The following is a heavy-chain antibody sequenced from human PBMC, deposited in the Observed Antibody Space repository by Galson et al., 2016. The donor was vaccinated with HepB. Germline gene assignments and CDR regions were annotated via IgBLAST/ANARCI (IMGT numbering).Heavy chain of an antibody. CDR2: IHYSGST. D-gene: IGHD5-24*01. Sequence: TLSLTCTVSGGSISTYYWSWIRQPPGKGLEWIGYIHYSGSTDYNPSLKSRVTISVDTSKNKFSLKLSSVTAADTAVYYCARGRGGYKNGGVDYWGQGTLVTVSS. V-gene: IGHV4-59*01. CDR3: ARGRGGYKNGGVDY. J-gene: IGHJ4*02. CDR1: GGSISTYY.